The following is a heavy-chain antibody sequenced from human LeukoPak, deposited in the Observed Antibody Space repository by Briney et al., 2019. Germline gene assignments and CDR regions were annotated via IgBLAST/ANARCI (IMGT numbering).Heavy chain of an antibody. Sequence: SETLSLTCTVSGYSISSGYYWGWIRQPPGKGLEWIGSIYHSGSTYYNPSLKSRVTISVDTSKNQFSLKLSSVTAADTAVYYCARVGYYDSSGYYYVTFDYWGQGTLVTVSS. J-gene: IGHJ4*02. CDR2: IYHSGST. CDR1: GYSISSGYY. V-gene: IGHV4-38-2*02. CDR3: ARVGYYDSSGYYYVTFDY. D-gene: IGHD3-22*01.